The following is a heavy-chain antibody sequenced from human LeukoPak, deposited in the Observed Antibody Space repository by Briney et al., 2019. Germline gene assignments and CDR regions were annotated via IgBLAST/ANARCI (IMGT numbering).Heavy chain of an antibody. CDR2: INPNSGGT. Sequence: ASVKVSCKASGYTFTGYYMHWVRQAPGQGLEWMGWINPNSGGTNYAQKFQGRVTMTRDTSISTAYMELSRLRSDDTAVYYCARGRRGYSGYDYLSVDYWGQGTLVTVSS. CDR1: GYTFTGYY. D-gene: IGHD5-12*01. CDR3: ARGRRGYSGYDYLSVDY. J-gene: IGHJ4*02. V-gene: IGHV1-2*02.